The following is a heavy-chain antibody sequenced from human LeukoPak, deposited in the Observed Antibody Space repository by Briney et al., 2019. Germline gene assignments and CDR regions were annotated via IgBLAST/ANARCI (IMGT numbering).Heavy chain of an antibody. CDR2: ISSSSSTI. V-gene: IGHV3-48*01. CDR3: ARRADGSGSSNHYYYMDV. D-gene: IGHD3-10*01. J-gene: IGHJ6*03. CDR1: GFTFSSYS. Sequence: PGGSLRLSCAASGFTFSSYSMNWVRQAPGKGLEWVSYISSSSSTIYYADSVKGRFTISRDNAKNSLYLQMNSLRAEDTAVYYCARRADGSGSSNHYYYMDVWGKGTTVTVSS.